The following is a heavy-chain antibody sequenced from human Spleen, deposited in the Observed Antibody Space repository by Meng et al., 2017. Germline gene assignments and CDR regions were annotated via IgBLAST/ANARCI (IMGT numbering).Heavy chain of an antibody. CDR2: MNAGKGNT. J-gene: IGHJ4*02. D-gene: IGHD1-26*01. Sequence: QAQVVQSGAEVKKPGASGKVSCKASGYTFCTFAMDLVRQARGQRRGWMGWMNAGKGNTKYSQKFQGRVTSTRDTSASTAYMDPSRVRSEDTAVYYCSRAHYRGSNPTDIDYWGQGTLVTVSS. CDR1: GYTFCTFA. V-gene: IGHV1-3*01. CDR3: SRAHYRGSNPTDIDY.